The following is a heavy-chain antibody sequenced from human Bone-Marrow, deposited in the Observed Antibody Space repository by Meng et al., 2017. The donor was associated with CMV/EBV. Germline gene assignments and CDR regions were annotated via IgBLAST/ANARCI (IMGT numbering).Heavy chain of an antibody. CDR2: ISYDGSNK. CDR1: GFTFSSYA. V-gene: IGHV3-30-3*01. J-gene: IGHJ4*02. CDR3: AGLRPYYFDY. Sequence: GGSLRLSCAASGFTFSSYAMHWVRQAPGKGLEWVAVISYDGSNKYYADSVKGRFTISRDNSKNTLYLQMNSLRAEDTAVYYCAGLRPYYFDYWGQGTLVTVSS.